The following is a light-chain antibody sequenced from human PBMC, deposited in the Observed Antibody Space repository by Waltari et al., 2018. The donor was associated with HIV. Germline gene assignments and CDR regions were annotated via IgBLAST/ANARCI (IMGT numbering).Light chain of an antibody. CDR1: QSVSSSY. V-gene: IGKV3-20*01. Sequence: EIVLTQSPGTLSLSPGERATLSCRASQSVSSSYLAWYQQKPGQAPRLLIYGASSRATGIPDRFSGSGSGTDFTLTISRLEPEDFAVYYCQQYGSPERPWTFGQGTKVEIK. CDR3: QQYGSPERPWT. CDR2: GAS. J-gene: IGKJ1*01.